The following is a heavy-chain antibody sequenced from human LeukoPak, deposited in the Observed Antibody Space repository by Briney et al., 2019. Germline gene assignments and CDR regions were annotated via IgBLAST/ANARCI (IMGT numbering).Heavy chain of an antibody. D-gene: IGHD3-10*01. Sequence: ASVKVSCKASGYTFTGYDMHWVRQAPGRGLEWMGRINPNSGGTNYAQKFQGRVTMTRDTSISTAYMELSRLRSDDTAVYYCASGNYYGSGSYDYWGQGTLVTVSS. CDR3: ASGNYYGSGSYDY. V-gene: IGHV1-2*06. CDR1: GYTFTGYD. J-gene: IGHJ4*02. CDR2: INPNSGGT.